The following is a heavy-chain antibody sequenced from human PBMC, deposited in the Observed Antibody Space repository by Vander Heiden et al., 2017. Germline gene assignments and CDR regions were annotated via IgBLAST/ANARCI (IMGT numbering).Heavy chain of an antibody. V-gene: IGHV3-21*01. CDR1: GFTFRIYS. D-gene: IGHD3-10*01. Sequence: EVQLVESGGGLVKPGVSLRLSCAASGFTFRIYSLNWVRQAPGKGLEWVSSISSSSSYIYYADSVKGRFTISRDNAKNSLYLQMNSLRAEDTAVYYCARGYTMVRGVIGSYWGQGTLVTVSS. CDR2: ISSSSSYI. J-gene: IGHJ4*02. CDR3: ARGYTMVRGVIGSY.